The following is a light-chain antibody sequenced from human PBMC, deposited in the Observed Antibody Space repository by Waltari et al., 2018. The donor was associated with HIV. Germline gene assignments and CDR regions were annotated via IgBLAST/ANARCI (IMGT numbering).Light chain of an antibody. J-gene: IGLJ3*02. CDR1: SPNTGNNH. CDR3: ATWDDSMGGSV. Sequence: QSLLTPPPSASGPPGQRATIACSVRSPNTGNNHVYWNQQHPGTAPKLLIYRKNQGLSGVPYRFSGSKSDTSTTLAIRGLRSEDDADYFGATWDDSMGGSVFGGGTKLTVL. V-gene: IGLV1-47*01. CDR2: RKN.